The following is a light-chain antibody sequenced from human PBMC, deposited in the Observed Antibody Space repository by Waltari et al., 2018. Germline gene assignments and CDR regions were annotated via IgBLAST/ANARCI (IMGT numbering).Light chain of an antibody. CDR1: QSISNY. CDR2: AAS. J-gene: IGKJ3*01. V-gene: IGKV1-39*01. CDR3: QQSYNTPFT. Sequence: DIQMTQSPSSLSASVGDRVTITCRASQSISNYLNWYQQKPGKAPKLLIYAASSLQSGVSSRFSGSGSGTDFTLTISSLQPEDFATYYCQQSYNTPFTFGPGTKVEIK.